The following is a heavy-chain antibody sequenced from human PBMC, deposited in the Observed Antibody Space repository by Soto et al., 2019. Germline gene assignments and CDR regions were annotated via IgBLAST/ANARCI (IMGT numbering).Heavy chain of an antibody. D-gene: IGHD3-3*01. V-gene: IGHV1-3*01. CDR1: GYTFTSYA. CDR3: ARDSTIGWYYDFWSGYPPGMDV. CDR2: INAGNGNT. J-gene: IGHJ6*02. Sequence: ASVWVSCKASGYTFTSYAMHWVRQAPGQRLEWMGWINAGNGNTKYSQKFQGRVTITRDTSARKDYMELSSLRSEDTAVYYCARDSTIGWYYDFWSGYPPGMDVWGQGTTVHVSS.